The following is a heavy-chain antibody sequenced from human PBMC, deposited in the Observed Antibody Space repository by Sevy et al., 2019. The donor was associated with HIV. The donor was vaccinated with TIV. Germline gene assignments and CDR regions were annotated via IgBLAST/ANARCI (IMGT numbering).Heavy chain of an antibody. D-gene: IGHD6-13*01. CDR2: IYYSGST. Sequence: SETLSLTCTVSGGSISSSSYYWGWIRQPPGKGLEWIGSIYYSGSTYYNPSLKSRVTISVDTSKNQFSLKLSSVTAADTAVYYCARGPPFKYSSSRYSTDYWGQGTLVTVSS. CDR1: GGSISSSSYY. J-gene: IGHJ4*02. CDR3: ARGPPFKYSSSRYSTDY. V-gene: IGHV4-39*01.